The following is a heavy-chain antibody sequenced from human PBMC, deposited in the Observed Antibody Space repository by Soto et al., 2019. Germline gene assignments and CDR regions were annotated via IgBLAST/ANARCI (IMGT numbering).Heavy chain of an antibody. D-gene: IGHD5-12*01. V-gene: IGHV3-30*18. CDR3: AKGTTRWLQALLDY. CDR2: VSFDSKNK. CDR1: GFTFTRYS. J-gene: IGHJ4*02. Sequence: GGSLRLSCAASGFTFTRYSMNWVRQAPGKGLEWVTTVSFDSKNKYYIDSVEGRFTISRDNSKKMLYLQMNSLRHEDMAVYYCAKGTTRWLQALLDYWGQGTPVTVSS.